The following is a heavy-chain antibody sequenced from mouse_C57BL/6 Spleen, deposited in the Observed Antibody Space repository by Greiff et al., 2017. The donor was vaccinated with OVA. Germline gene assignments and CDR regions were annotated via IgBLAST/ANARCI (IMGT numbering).Heavy chain of an antibody. Sequence: VQLQESGPGLVAPSQSLSITCTVSGFSLTSYAISWVRQPPGKGLEWLGVIWTGGGTNYNSALKSRLSISKDNSKSQVFLKMNSLQTDDTARYYCARSHDGYLGYAMDYWGQGTSVTVSS. J-gene: IGHJ4*01. D-gene: IGHD2-3*01. CDR1: GFSLTSYA. V-gene: IGHV2-9-1*01. CDR2: IWTGGGT. CDR3: ARSHDGYLGYAMDY.